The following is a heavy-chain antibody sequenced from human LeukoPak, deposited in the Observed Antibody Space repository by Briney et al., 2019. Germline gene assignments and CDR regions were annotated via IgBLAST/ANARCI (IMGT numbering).Heavy chain of an antibody. V-gene: IGHV3-11*01. CDR2: ISSSGSTI. CDR3: ARDSAITMVRGVFDY. J-gene: IGHJ4*02. CDR1: GFTFSDYY. D-gene: IGHD3-10*01. Sequence: GGSLRLSCAASGFTFSDYYMSWIRQAPGKGLEWVSYISSSGSTIYYADSVKGRFTISRDNAKNSLYLQMNSLRAEDTAVYYCARDSAITMVRGVFDYWGQGTLVTVSS.